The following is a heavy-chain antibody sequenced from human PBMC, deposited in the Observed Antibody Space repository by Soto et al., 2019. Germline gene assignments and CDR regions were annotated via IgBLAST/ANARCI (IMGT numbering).Heavy chain of an antibody. CDR3: ARELRRKGMDV. Sequence: GGSLRLSCAASGFTFSSYGMHWVRQAPGKGLEWVAVIWYDGSNKYYADSVKGRFTISRDNSKNTLYLQMNSLRAEDTAVYYCARELRRKGMDVWGQGTTVTVSS. D-gene: IGHD2-21*02. CDR1: GFTFSSYG. V-gene: IGHV3-33*01. J-gene: IGHJ6*02. CDR2: IWYDGSNK.